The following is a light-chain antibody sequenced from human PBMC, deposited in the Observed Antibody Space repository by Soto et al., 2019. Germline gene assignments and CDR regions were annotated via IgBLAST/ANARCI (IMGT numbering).Light chain of an antibody. CDR1: QSVSIN. CDR2: DAS. V-gene: IGKV3-11*01. Sequence: EIVLTQSPATLSLSPGERATLSCRASQSVSINLAWYQQKPGQAPRLLIYDASNRATGIPARFSGSGSGTDFTLTISSLEPEDFAVYYCQQRSNRPLTFGGGTKVEIK. CDR3: QQRSNRPLT. J-gene: IGKJ4*01.